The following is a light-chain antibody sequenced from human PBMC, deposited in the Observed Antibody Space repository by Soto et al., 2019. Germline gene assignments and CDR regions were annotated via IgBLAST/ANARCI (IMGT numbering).Light chain of an antibody. CDR1: QSDSSRY. J-gene: IGKJ4*02. CDR3: QQRNNWHS. Sequence: ARQSDSSRYLACCQQQPAQAPTILIYCASNSAKGIAPTFSGSGAGTAFTLITISLEHQDFAVYYCQQRNNWHSFGGGTKVDIK. CDR2: CAS. V-gene: IGKV3D-11*02.